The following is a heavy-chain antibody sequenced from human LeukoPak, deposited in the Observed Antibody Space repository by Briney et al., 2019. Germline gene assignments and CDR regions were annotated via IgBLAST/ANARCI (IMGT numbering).Heavy chain of an antibody. V-gene: IGHV3-21*01. CDR1: GFIFSSHG. CDR3: ARVIVLMVYAMDY. D-gene: IGHD2-8*01. Sequence: GGSLRLSCAASGFIFSSHGMNWVRQAPGKGLEWVSSISSSSSYIYYADSVKGRFTISRDNAKNSLYLQMNSLRAEDTAVYYCARVIVLMVYAMDYWGQGTLVTVSS. CDR2: ISSSSSYI. J-gene: IGHJ4*02.